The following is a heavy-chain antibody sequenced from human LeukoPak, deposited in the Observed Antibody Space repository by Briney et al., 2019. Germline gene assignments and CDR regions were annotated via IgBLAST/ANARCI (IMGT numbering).Heavy chain of an antibody. CDR1: GGTFSSYA. V-gene: IGHV1-69*06. Sequence: SVKVSCKASGGTFSSYAISWVRQAPGQGLEWMGGIIPIFGTANYAQKFQGRVTITADKSTSTAYMELSSLRSEDTAVYYCASAGYSSSWYYYYYYMDVWGKGTTVTVSS. D-gene: IGHD6-13*01. CDR3: ASAGYSSSWYYYYYYMDV. CDR2: IIPIFGTA. J-gene: IGHJ6*03.